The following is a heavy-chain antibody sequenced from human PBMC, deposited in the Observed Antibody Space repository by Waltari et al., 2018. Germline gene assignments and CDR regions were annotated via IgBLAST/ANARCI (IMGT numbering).Heavy chain of an antibody. CDR2: INPNSSDT. CDR1: GDTFSGYY. Sequence: QVQLVQSGAEVKKPGASVKVSCKASGDTFSGYYMHWVRQAPGQGLEWMGWINPNSSDTNDGQKFQGRVSMTWDTATTTIYLAMIRLRSDDTAVYYCARGREIGWFDPWGQGTLVTVSS. CDR3: ARGREIGWFDP. V-gene: IGHV1-2*02. J-gene: IGHJ5*02. D-gene: IGHD3-10*01.